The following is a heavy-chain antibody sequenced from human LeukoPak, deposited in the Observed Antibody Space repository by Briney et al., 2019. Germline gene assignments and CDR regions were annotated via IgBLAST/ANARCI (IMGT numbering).Heavy chain of an antibody. CDR2: MSYDGSSK. Sequence: GGSLRLSCAASGFTFSSYGMHSVRQAPGKGLEWVAFMSYDGSSKYYADSVKARFTISRDSSKNTLYLQMNSLRAEDTAVYYCARGSLVHYYGSGSYRIRAGFDSWGQGTLVTVSS. CDR1: GFTFSSYG. CDR3: ARGSLVHYYGSGSYRIRAGFDS. D-gene: IGHD3-10*01. J-gene: IGHJ4*02. V-gene: IGHV3-30*12.